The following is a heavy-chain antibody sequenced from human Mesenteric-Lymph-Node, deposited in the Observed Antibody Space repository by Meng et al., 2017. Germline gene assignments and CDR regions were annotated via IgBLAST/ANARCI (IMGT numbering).Heavy chain of an antibody. D-gene: IGHD3-3*01. CDR3: ARVAPSGYRYFDY. V-gene: IGHV7-4-1*02. CDR2: INTNTGNP. CDR1: GYTFINYA. J-gene: IGHJ4*02. Sequence: QGSLVQSVPELKQPGASGPVPCKASGYTFINYAMNWVRQAPGQGLEWIGWINTNTGNPTYAQGFTRRFVFSLDTSFRTAYLQISSLKAEDTAVYYCARVAPSGYRYFDYWGQGTLVTVSS.